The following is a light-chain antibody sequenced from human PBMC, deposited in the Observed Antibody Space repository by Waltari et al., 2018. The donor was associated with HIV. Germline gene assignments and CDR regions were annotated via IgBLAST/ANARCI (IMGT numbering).Light chain of an antibody. CDR2: KTS. CDR3: QQYNSHSYT. Sequence: DVQMTQSPSTLSASVVDRVTLTCRASQIINNWLAWYQQRPGRPPKLLIYKTSSLESGVPVRFIGSGSGAEFTLTIDGLQPDDFATYFCQQYNSHSYTFGQGTRLDI. CDR1: QIINNW. V-gene: IGKV1-5*03. J-gene: IGKJ2*01.